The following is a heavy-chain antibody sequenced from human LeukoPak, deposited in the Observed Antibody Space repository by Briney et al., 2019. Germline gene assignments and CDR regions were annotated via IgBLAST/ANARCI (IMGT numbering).Heavy chain of an antibody. D-gene: IGHD3-10*01. CDR2: ISSSSSYI. J-gene: IGHJ5*02. CDR1: GFTFSSYS. Sequence: GGSLRLSCAASGFTFSSYSMNWVRQAPGKGLEWVSSISSSSSYIYYADSVKGRFTISRDNAKNSLYLQMNSLRAEDTAVYYCARSYGSGSYSGWNWFDPWGQGTLVTVSS. CDR3: ARSYGSGSYSGWNWFDP. V-gene: IGHV3-21*01.